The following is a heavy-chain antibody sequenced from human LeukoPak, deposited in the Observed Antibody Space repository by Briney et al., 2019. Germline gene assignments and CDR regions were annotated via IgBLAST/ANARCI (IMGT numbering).Heavy chain of an antibody. CDR2: IYYSGST. J-gene: IGHJ2*01. V-gene: IGHV4-39*01. CDR1: GGSISSSSYY. CDR3: ARPAIAARNWYFDL. Sequence: SETLSLTCTVSGGSISSSSYYWGWIRQPPGKGLEWIGSIYYSGSTYYNPSLKSRVTISVDTSKNQFSLKLSSVTAADTAVYYCARPAIAARNWYFDLWGRGTLVTVSS. D-gene: IGHD6-6*01.